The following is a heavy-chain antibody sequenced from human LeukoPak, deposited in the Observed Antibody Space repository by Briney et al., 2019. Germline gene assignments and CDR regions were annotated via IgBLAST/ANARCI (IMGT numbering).Heavy chain of an antibody. D-gene: IGHD2/OR15-2a*01. V-gene: IGHV3-23*01. CDR2: ISGSGGST. CDR1: GFTFSSYA. CDR3: AKDPPPVIAGSSNWFDP. Sequence: GGSLRLSCAASGFTFSSYAMSWVRQAPGKWLEWVSAISGSGGSTYYADSVKGRFTISRDNSKNTLYLQMNSLRAEDTAVYYCAKDPPPVIAGSSNWFDPWGQGTLVTVSS. J-gene: IGHJ5*02.